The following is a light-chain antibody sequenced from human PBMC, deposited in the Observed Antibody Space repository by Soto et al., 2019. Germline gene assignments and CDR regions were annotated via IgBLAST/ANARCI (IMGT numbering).Light chain of an antibody. V-gene: IGKV1-39*01. J-gene: IGKJ1*01. CDR2: AAS. CDR3: QQSYSTPRT. Sequence: DIELTQSPSSLSASVGDRVTITCRASQSISSNLNWYQQKPGKAPHLLIYAASSLQTGVPSRFSGSGSGTDFTLTISTLQPEDFATYYCQQSYSTPRTFGQGKKVDIK. CDR1: QSISSN.